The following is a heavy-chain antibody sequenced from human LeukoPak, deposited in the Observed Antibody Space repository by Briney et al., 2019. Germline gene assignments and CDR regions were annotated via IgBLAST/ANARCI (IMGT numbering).Heavy chain of an antibody. CDR2: ISGSGGST. CDR3: AKDFSSSVPYYYYGMDV. CDR1: GFTFNTYA. Sequence: GGSLRLSCAASGFTFNTYAMTWVRPAPGKGLEWVSAISGSGGSTYYADSVKGRFTISRDNSKKTLYLQMNSLRAEDTALYYCAKDFSSSVPYYYYGMDVWGQGTTVTVSS. D-gene: IGHD6-19*01. V-gene: IGHV3-23*01. J-gene: IGHJ6*02.